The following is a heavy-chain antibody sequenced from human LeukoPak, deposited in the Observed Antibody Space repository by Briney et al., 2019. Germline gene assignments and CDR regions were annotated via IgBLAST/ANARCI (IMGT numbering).Heavy chain of an antibody. D-gene: IGHD5-12*01. V-gene: IGHV3-74*01. CDR2: INSDGTNT. CDR3: ARDGGYSGYEHYFDY. Sequence: GGSLRLSCAASEFTFSTYCMHWVRQAPGKGLVWVSRINSDGTNTDYADSVKGRFTISRDNAKNTLYMQMNSLRAEDTAVYYCARDGGYSGYEHYFDYWGQGTLVTVSS. CDR1: EFTFSTYC. J-gene: IGHJ4*02.